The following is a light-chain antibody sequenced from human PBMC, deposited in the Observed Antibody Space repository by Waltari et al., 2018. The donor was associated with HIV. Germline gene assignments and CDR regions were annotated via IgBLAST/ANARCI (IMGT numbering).Light chain of an antibody. V-gene: IGLV3-25*03. CDR3: QTTDRNGVVA. CDR1: ALPRQY. J-gene: IGLJ2*01. Sequence: VSPGQTATITCSGEALPRQYAHWYHQREGQAPLLVIFQDNKRPSGIPERFSASSSGTVLTLTISGVQTEDEGDYYCQTTDRNGVVAFGGGTKVTVL. CDR2: QDN.